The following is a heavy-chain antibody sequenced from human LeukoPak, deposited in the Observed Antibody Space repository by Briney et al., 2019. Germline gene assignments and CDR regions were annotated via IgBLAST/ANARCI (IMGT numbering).Heavy chain of an antibody. J-gene: IGHJ6*02. CDR2: IIPIFGTA. CDR3: AEGSWTPENGMDV. D-gene: IGHD1-14*01. CDR1: GGTFSSYA. V-gene: IGHV1-69*13. Sequence: SVKVSCRASGGTFSSYAISWVRQAPGQGLEWMGGIIPIFGTANYAQKFQGRVTITADESTSTAYMELSSLRSEDTAVYYCAEGSWTPENGMDVWGQGTTVTVSS.